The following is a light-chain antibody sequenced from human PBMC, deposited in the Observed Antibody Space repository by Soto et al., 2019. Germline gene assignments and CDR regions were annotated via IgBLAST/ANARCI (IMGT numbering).Light chain of an antibody. J-gene: IGKJ1*01. Sequence: EIVLTQSPGTLSLSPGERATLSCRASQSVSSSYLAWYQQKPGQAPRLLIYGASSSATGIPDRFSGSGSGTDFTLTISRLEPEDFAVYYCQQYASSLWTVGQGTKVEIK. CDR1: QSVSSSY. CDR3: QQYASSLWT. V-gene: IGKV3-20*01. CDR2: GAS.